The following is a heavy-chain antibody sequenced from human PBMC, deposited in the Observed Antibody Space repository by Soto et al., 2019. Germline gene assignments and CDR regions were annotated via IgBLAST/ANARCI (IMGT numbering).Heavy chain of an antibody. CDR3: ARDDILTGYYRY. Sequence: SVKVSCKASGGTFGSCAISWVRQAPGQGLEWMGGIIPIFGTANYAQKFQGRVTITADESTSTAYMELSSLRSEDTAVYYCARDDILTGYYRYWGQGTLVTAPQ. CDR2: IIPIFGTA. D-gene: IGHD3-9*01. J-gene: IGHJ4*02. V-gene: IGHV1-69*01. CDR1: GGTFGSCA.